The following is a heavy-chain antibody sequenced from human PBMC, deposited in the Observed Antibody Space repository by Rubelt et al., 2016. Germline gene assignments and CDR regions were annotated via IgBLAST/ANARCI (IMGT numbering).Heavy chain of an antibody. CDR2: INHGGST. V-gene: IGHV4-34*01. Sequence: QVQLQQWGAGLLKPSETLSLTCAVYGGSFSGYYWSWIRQPPGKGLEWIGEINHGGSTNYNPSLKSRVTISVDPSQKLFSRRLGFMTAADTAVYYCARRSMEPTAKDAFDIWGQGTMVTVSS. CDR1: GGSFSGYY. D-gene: IGHD1-14*01. J-gene: IGHJ3*02. CDR3: ARRSMEPTAKDAFDI.